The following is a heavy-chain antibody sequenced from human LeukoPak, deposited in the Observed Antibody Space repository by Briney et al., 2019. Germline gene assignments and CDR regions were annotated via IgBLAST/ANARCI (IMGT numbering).Heavy chain of an antibody. V-gene: IGHV3-53*01. CDR3: AREGDGDSSSGFDY. D-gene: IGHD6-6*01. CDR1: GFTVSSNY. J-gene: IGHJ4*02. CDR2: IYSGGST. Sequence: GGSPRLSCAASGFTVSSNYMSWVRQAPGKGLEWVSVIYSGGSTYYADSVKGRFTISRDNSKNTLYLQMNSLRAEDTAVYYCAREGDGDSSSGFDYWGQGTLVTVSS.